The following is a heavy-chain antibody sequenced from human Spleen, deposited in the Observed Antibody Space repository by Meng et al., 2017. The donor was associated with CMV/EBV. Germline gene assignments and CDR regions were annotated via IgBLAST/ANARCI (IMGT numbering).Heavy chain of an antibody. CDR3: ARGVVVVPAATPYYFDY. V-gene: IGHV1-69*05. D-gene: IGHD2-2*02. Sequence: SVKVSCKASGYTFANYGITWVRQAPGQGLEWMGGIIPIFGTANYAQKFQGRVTITTDESTSTAYMELSSLRSEDTAVYYCARGVVVVPAATPYYFDYWGQGTLVTVSS. CDR1: GYTFANYG. J-gene: IGHJ4*02. CDR2: IIPIFGTA.